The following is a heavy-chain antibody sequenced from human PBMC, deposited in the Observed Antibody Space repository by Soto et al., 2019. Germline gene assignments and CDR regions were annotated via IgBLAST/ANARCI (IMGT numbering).Heavy chain of an antibody. D-gene: IGHD2-8*01. V-gene: IGHV4-61*03. CDR3: ARGDNGKRRLYFEN. CDR2: IFYNGGT. J-gene: IGHJ4*02. Sequence: PSETLSLTCTFSVFSVNSFFYYLSCIRQPPGKGLEWIGFIFYNGGTSYNPSLGSRVTISADTSKTLFSLNLNFVTAADTAVYYCARGDNGKRRLYFENWGKGTMVTVSS. CDR1: VFSVNSFFYY.